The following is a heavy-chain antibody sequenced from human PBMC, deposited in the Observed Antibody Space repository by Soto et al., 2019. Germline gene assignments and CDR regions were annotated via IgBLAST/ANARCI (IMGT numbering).Heavy chain of an antibody. J-gene: IGHJ4*02. V-gene: IGHV1-69*06. CDR1: GGSFSSFT. D-gene: IGHD6-13*01. CDR2: IIPIFGTA. Sequence: GASVKVSCKASGGSFSSFTINWVLQAPGQGLEWMGGIIPIFGTASYAQKFQGRVSINADKSTYTAYMELTSLRSEDTAVYYCATREQLAHFDSWGQGTLVTVSS. CDR3: ATREQLAHFDS.